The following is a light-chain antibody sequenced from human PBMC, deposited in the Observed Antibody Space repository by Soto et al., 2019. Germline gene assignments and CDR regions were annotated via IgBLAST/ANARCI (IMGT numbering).Light chain of an antibody. V-gene: IGLV2-14*01. Sequence: QSALTQPASVSGSPGQSITISCTGTSSDVGGYNYVSWYQQHPGKAPKLMIYEVSNRPSGVSGRFSGSKCGNTASLTISGLQAEDEADYYCSSYTSSSIDDVFGTGTKLTVL. CDR1: SSDVGGYNY. J-gene: IGLJ1*01. CDR2: EVS. CDR3: SSYTSSSIDDV.